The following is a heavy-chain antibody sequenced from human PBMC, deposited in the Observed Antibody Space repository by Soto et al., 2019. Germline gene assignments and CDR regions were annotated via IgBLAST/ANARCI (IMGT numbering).Heavy chain of an antibody. D-gene: IGHD3-16*01. Sequence: PGGSLRLSCAASGFTFGNYAMNWVRQAPGKGLGWVSGISGNGDRTYYADSVKGRFTISRDNSKNTLFLQMNSLRAEDTAVYYCAKENDLSYWGRGTLVTVSS. J-gene: IGHJ4*02. V-gene: IGHV3-23*01. CDR1: GFTFGNYA. CDR3: AKENDLSY. CDR2: ISGNGDRT.